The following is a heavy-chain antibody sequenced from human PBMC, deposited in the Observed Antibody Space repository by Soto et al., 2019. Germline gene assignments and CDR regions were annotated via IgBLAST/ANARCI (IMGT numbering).Heavy chain of an antibody. D-gene: IGHD2-2*01. CDR2: ISYDGRVE. J-gene: IGHJ6*02. V-gene: IGHV3-30*18. CDR1: GFTFSGVG. CDR3: AKVGGLVPAAKYYYGLDV. Sequence: GGSLRLACAGSGFTFSGVGIHWVRQAPGKGLEWLALISYDGRVEYYPESVKGRFTISRDNSKNTAFLQMNSLRNDDTAVYYCAKVGGLVPAAKYYYGLDVWGQGTTVTVSS.